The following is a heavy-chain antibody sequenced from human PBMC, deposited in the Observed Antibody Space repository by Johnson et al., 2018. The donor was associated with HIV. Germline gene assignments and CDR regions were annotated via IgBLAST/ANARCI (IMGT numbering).Heavy chain of an antibody. Sequence: QVQLVESGGGVVQPGRSLRLSCAASGFTFSRYAMHWVRQAPGKGLEWVAVLSYDGSNKYYVDSVKGRFTISRDNAKNTLYLQMNSLRAEDTAVYYCARDPPGTTAGAFDIWGQGTMVTVSS. D-gene: IGHD1-7*01. CDR2: LSYDGSNK. J-gene: IGHJ3*02. CDR1: GFTFSRYA. V-gene: IGHV3-30*14. CDR3: ARDPPGTTAGAFDI.